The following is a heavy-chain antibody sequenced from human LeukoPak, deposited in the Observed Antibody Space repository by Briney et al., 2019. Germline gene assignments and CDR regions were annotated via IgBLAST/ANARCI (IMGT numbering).Heavy chain of an antibody. V-gene: IGHV3-23*01. J-gene: IGHJ4*02. CDR3: AKDRCSGGSCYFDY. Sequence: GGSLRPSCAASGFTFSSYVMNWVRQAPGKGLEWVSAISASGGSTYYADSVKGRFTISRDNSKNTLYLQMNSLRAEDTAVYHCAKDRCSGGSCYFDYWGQGTLVTVSS. CDR2: ISASGGST. D-gene: IGHD2-15*01. CDR1: GFTFSSYV.